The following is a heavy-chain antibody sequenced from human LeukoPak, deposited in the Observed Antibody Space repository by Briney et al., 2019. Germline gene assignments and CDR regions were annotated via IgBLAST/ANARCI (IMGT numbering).Heavy chain of an antibody. CDR1: GGSISSSTSY. Sequence: SETLSLTCTVSGGSISSSTSYWGWIRQPPGKGLEWIGSIYYSGSTYYNPSLKSRVTISVDTSKNRFSLKLSSVTAADTAVYYCARSYYDFWSGSAQDAFDIWGQGTMVTVSS. D-gene: IGHD3-3*01. J-gene: IGHJ3*02. V-gene: IGHV4-39*01. CDR3: ARSYYDFWSGSAQDAFDI. CDR2: IYYSGST.